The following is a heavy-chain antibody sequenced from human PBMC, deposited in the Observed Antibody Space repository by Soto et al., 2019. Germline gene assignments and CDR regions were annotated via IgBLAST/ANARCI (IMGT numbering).Heavy chain of an antibody. CDR3: ARSSIAASQRSRYYHGMHL. CDR1: GGTFSSYA. J-gene: IGHJ6*02. V-gene: IGHV1-69*13. Sequence: SSVKVSCKASGGTFSSYAISWVRQAPGQGLEWMGGIIPIFGTANYAQKFQGRVTITADESTSTAYMELSSLRSEDTAVYYCARSSIAASQRSRYYHGMHLCGQGTTVTVSS. CDR2: IIPIFGTA. D-gene: IGHD6-6*01.